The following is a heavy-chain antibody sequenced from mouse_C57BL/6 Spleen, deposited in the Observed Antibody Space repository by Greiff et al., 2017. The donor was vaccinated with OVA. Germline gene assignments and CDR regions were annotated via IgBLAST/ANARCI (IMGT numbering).Heavy chain of an antibody. CDR1: GFTFSDYY. J-gene: IGHJ3*01. CDR2: ISNGGGST. V-gene: IGHV5-12*01. CDR3: ASSGGFAY. Sequence: EVQGVESGGGLVQPGGSLKLSCAASGFTFSDYYMYWVRQTPEKRLEWVAYISNGGGSTYYPDTVKGRFTISRDNAKNTLYLQMSRLKSEDTAMYYCASSGGFAYWGQGTLVTVSA.